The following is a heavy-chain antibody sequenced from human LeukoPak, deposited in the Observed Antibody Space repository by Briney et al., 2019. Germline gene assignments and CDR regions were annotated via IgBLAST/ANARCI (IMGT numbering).Heavy chain of an antibody. D-gene: IGHD3-16*01. CDR2: INSGGST. Sequence: GGSLRLSCAASGFTFSTYAMSWVRQAPGKGLEWVSGINSGGSTHYADSVKGRFTISRDNSKNTLFLQMNSLRVEDTAVYYCAKDGGRYDFDYWGQGTLVTVSS. J-gene: IGHJ4*02. CDR3: AKDGGRYDFDY. CDR1: GFTFSTYA. V-gene: IGHV3-23*01.